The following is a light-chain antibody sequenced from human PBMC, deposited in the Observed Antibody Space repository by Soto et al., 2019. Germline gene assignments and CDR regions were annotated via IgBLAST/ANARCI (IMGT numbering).Light chain of an antibody. CDR1: QTITNY. J-gene: IGKJ1*01. Sequence: IQMTQSPSSLSASVGDGVTITCRASQTITNYLNWYQQQSGKAPKLLIYATDTLQSGVPSRFSGSGSGTDYTLTISSLQPEDFATYYCQQSYNTPQTFGQGTKVDIK. V-gene: IGKV1-39*01. CDR3: QQSYNTPQT. CDR2: ATD.